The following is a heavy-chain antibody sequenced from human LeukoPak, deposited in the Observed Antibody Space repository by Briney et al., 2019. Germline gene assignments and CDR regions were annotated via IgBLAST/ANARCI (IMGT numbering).Heavy chain of an antibody. Sequence: PSETLSLTCAVYGGSFSGYYWSWIRQPPGKGLEWIGEINHSGSTNYNPSLKSRVTISVDTSKNQFSLKLSSVTAADTAVYYCARDTSDSSGYEYFQHWGQGTLVTVSS. D-gene: IGHD3-22*01. J-gene: IGHJ1*01. V-gene: IGHV4-34*01. CDR3: ARDTSDSSGYEYFQH. CDR2: INHSGST. CDR1: GGSFSGYY.